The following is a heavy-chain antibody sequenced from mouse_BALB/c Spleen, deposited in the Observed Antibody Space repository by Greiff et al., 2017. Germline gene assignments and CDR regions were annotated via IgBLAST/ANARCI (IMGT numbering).Heavy chain of an antibody. CDR2: ISDGGSYT. Sequence: DVMLVESGGGLVKPGGSLKLSCAASGFTFSDYYMYWVRQTPEKRLEWVATISDGGSYTYYPDSVKGRFTISRDNAKNNLYLQMSSLKSEDTAMYYCARDGEYGNPYAMDYWGQGTSVTVSS. J-gene: IGHJ4*01. CDR3: ARDGEYGNPYAMDY. CDR1: GFTFSDYY. V-gene: IGHV5-4*02. D-gene: IGHD2-10*02.